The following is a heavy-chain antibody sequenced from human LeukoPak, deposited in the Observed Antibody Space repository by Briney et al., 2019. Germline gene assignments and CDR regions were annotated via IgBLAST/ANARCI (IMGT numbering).Heavy chain of an antibody. J-gene: IGHJ4*02. Sequence: SETLSLTRAVYGGSFSGYYWSWIRQLPGKGLEWIGEINYSGSTNYNPSLKSRGTISVDTSKNQFSLKLSSVTAADTAVYYSARVYRSYGYPDYWGQGTLVTVSS. CDR2: INYSGST. CDR1: GGSFSGYY. D-gene: IGHD5-18*01. V-gene: IGHV4-34*01. CDR3: ARVYRSYGYPDY.